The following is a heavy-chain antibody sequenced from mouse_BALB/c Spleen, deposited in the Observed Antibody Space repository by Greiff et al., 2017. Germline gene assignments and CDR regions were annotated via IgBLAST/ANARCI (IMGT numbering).Heavy chain of an antibody. CDR3: ARNYRYDIGAMDY. CDR1: GYTFTSYW. J-gene: IGHJ4*01. D-gene: IGHD2-14*01. CDR2: INPYNDYT. Sequence: QVQLQQSGAELAKPGASVKMSCKASGYTFTSYWMHWVKQRPGQGLDWIGYINPYNDYTSYNQKFKGKATLTVDKSSSTAYMELSSLTSEDSAVYYCARNYRYDIGAMDYWGQGTSVTVSS. V-gene: IGHV1-7*01.